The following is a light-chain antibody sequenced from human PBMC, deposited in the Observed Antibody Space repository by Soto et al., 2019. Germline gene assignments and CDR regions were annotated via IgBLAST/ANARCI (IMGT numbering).Light chain of an antibody. V-gene: IGKV3-20*01. CDR3: QQYGSTHT. J-gene: IGKJ4*01. CDR2: GAS. CDR1: QSVSSNY. Sequence: EIVLTQSPGTLSLSPGERATLSCRASQSVSSNYLAWYQQKPGQAPRLLIYGASIRATGIPDKFSGSGSGTDITITITRLAPEYFAVYYCQQYGSTHTFGGGTKVEIK.